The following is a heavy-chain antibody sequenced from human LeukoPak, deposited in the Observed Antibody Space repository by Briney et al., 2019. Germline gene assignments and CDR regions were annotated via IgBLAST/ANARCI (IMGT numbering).Heavy chain of an antibody. Sequence: SVKVSCKASGGTFSSYAISWVRQAPEQGLEWMGGIIPIFGTANYAQKFQGRVTITADKSTSTAYMELSSLRSEDTAVYYCARTVANSGYDPASLGYWGQGTLVTVSS. CDR1: GGTFSSYA. CDR3: ARTVANSGYDPASLGY. CDR2: IIPIFGTA. V-gene: IGHV1-69*06. J-gene: IGHJ4*02. D-gene: IGHD5-12*01.